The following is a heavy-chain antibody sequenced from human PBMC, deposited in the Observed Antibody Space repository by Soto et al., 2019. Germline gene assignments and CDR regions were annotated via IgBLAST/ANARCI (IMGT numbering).Heavy chain of an antibody. Sequence: SVKVSCKASGGTFSSYAISWVRQAPGQGLEWMGGIIPIFGTANYAQKFQGRVTITADESTSTAYMELSSLRSEDTAVYYCARGIMGGYYGSSSFDYWGRGTLVTVSS. V-gene: IGHV1-69*13. CDR2: IIPIFGTA. J-gene: IGHJ4*02. D-gene: IGHD3-3*01. CDR1: GGTFSSYA. CDR3: ARGIMGGYYGSSSFDY.